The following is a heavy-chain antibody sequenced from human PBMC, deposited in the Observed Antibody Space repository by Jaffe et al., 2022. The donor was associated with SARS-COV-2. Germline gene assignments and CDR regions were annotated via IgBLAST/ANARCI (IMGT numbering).Heavy chain of an antibody. CDR3: ARVSDGDYGGGYFDY. D-gene: IGHD4-17*01. Sequence: QVQLVQSGAEVKKPGASVKVSCKASGYTFTGYYMHWVRQAPGQGLEWMGWINPNSGGTNYAQKFQGRVTMTRDTSISTAYMELSRLRSDDTAVYYCARVSDGDYGGGYFDYWGQGTLVTVSS. V-gene: IGHV1-2*02. J-gene: IGHJ4*02. CDR1: GYTFTGYY. CDR2: INPNSGGT.